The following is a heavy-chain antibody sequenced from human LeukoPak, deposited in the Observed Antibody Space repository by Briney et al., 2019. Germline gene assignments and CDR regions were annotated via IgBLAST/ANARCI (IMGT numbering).Heavy chain of an antibody. Sequence: ETLSLTCTVSGESISGFYWNWVRQAPGKGLEWVSSISSSSSYIYYADSVKGRFTISRDNAKNSLYLQMNSLRAEDTAVYYCASLYSSGWYVAFDIWGQGTMVTVSS. J-gene: IGHJ3*02. D-gene: IGHD6-19*01. V-gene: IGHV3-21*01. CDR3: ASLYSSGWYVAFDI. CDR2: ISSSSSYI. CDR1: GESISGFY.